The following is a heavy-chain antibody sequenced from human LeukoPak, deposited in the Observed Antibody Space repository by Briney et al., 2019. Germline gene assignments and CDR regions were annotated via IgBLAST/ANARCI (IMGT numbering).Heavy chain of an antibody. J-gene: IGHJ4*02. V-gene: IGHV4-61*08. D-gene: IGHD5-24*01. Sequence: SETLSLTCTVSGGSISSGGYYWSWIRQPPGKGLEWIGYIYYSGSTNYNPSLKSRVTISVDTSKNQFSLKLSSVTAADTAVYYCARGRRRDGYNFAYWGQGTLVTVSS. CDR3: ARGRRRDGYNFAY. CDR2: IYYSGST. CDR1: GGSISSGGYY.